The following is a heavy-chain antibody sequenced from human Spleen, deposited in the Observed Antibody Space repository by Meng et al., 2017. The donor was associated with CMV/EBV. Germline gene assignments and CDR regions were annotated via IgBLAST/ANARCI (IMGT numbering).Heavy chain of an antibody. J-gene: IGHJ5*02. Sequence: SETLSLTCTVSGGSISSNGYYWGWIRQPPGKGLEWIGTMYYTGSTNYNPSLNNRVTISLDTSNKQFSLTLTSVTAADTAVYYCARGRLSRDFWGGSLSSNWFDPWGQGTPVTVSS. V-gene: IGHV4-39*07. D-gene: IGHD3-3*01. CDR1: GGSISSNGYY. CDR3: ARGRLSRDFWGGSLSSNWFDP. CDR2: MYYTGST.